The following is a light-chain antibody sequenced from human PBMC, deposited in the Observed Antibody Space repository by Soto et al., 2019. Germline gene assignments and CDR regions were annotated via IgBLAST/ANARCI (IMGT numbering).Light chain of an antibody. Sequence: QSVLTQPPSASWTPGQRVTISCSGSSSNIGSDAVSWYQQLPGTAPKLLIYSNNQRPSGVPDRFSGSKSGTSASLAISGLQSEDEADYYCAAWDDSLNGQLFGTGTKLTVL. CDR3: AAWDDSLNGQL. J-gene: IGLJ1*01. CDR2: SNN. CDR1: SSNIGSDA. V-gene: IGLV1-44*01.